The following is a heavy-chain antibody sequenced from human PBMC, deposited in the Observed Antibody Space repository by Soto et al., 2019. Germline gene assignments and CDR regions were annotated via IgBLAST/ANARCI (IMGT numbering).Heavy chain of an antibody. CDR3: ARHLAYYYDKGRYFDY. Sequence: QVQLQESGPGLVKPSQTLSLTCTVSGGSISSGGYYWSWIRQHPGKGLEWIGYIYYSGSTYYNPSLKSRVTISVDTSKNQFSLKLSSVTAAGTAVYYCARHLAYYYDKGRYFDYWGQGTLVTVSS. D-gene: IGHD3-22*01. CDR2: IYYSGST. J-gene: IGHJ4*02. CDR1: GGSISSGGYY. V-gene: IGHV4-31*03.